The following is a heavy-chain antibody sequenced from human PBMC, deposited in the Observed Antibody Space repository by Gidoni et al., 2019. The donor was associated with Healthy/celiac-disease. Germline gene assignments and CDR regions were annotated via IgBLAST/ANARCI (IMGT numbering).Heavy chain of an antibody. Sequence: EVQLLESGGGLVQPGGSLRLSCAASGFTFSSSAMSWVRQAPGKGLEWVSAISGSGGSTYYADSVKGRFTISRDNSKNTLYLQMNSLRAEDTAVYYCAKPHTLIVVVVAPFDYWGQGTLVTVSS. D-gene: IGHD2-15*01. J-gene: IGHJ4*02. CDR2: ISGSGGST. V-gene: IGHV3-23*01. CDR1: GFTFSSSA. CDR3: AKPHTLIVVVVAPFDY.